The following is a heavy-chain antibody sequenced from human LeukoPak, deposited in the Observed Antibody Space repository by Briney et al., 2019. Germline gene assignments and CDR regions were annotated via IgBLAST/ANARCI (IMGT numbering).Heavy chain of an antibody. CDR2: MNPNSGNT. D-gene: IGHD2-15*01. V-gene: IGHV1-8*03. J-gene: IGHJ3*02. Sequence: ASVKVSCKASGYTFTSYDINWVRQATGQGLEWMGWMNPNSGNTGYAQKFQGRVTITRNTSMSTAYMELSSLRSEDTAGYYCARGPIVVLVAESAAFDIWGQGTMVTVSS. CDR3: ARGPIVVLVAESAAFDI. CDR1: GYTFTSYD.